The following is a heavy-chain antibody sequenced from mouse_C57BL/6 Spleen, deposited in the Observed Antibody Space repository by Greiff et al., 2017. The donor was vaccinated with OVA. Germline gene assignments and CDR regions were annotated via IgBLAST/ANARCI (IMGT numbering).Heavy chain of an antibody. CDR3: ARTTYVDYAMDY. Sequence: VQLQQSGPVLVKPGASVKMSCKASGYTFTDYYMNWVKQSHGKSLEWIGVINPYNGGTSYNQKFKGKATLTVDKSSSTAYMELNSLTSEDSAVYYCARTTYVDYAMDYWGQGTSVTVSS. D-gene: IGHD5-1*01. CDR1: GYTFTDYY. V-gene: IGHV1-19*01. CDR2: INPYNGGT. J-gene: IGHJ4*01.